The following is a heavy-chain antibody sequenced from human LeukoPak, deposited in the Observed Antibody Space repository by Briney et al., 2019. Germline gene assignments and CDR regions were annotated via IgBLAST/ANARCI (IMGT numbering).Heavy chain of an antibody. CDR2: ISNDGTKK. V-gene: IGHV3-30-3*01. D-gene: IGHD3/OR15-3a*01. CDR3: ARVLGWVARGGFES. J-gene: IGHJ4*02. CDR1: GSTFRNSP. Sequence: GRSLRLSCAGSGSTFRNSPMHWVRQGPGKGLEWLAVISNDGTKKYYADSGKGRFTISRDDSKNTVYLEMNSLRAEDTAVYYCARVLGWVARGGFESWGQGTLVTVSS.